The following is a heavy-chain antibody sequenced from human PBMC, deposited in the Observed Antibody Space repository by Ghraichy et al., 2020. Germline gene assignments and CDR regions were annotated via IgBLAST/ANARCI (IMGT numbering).Heavy chain of an antibody. V-gene: IGHV3-30*02. CDR2: ILFDGSEE. Sequence: GGSLRLSCAASGFTLSGYGVHWVRQAPGKGLEWVAMILFDGSEEFHVESVKGRFSLSRDNSQSTLYLQMNSLRVEDTAVYYCARDLAPRQTHYYDSSGGGLDVWGQGTTVTVSS. CDR3: ARDLAPRQTHYYDSSGGGLDV. D-gene: IGHD3-22*01. CDR1: GFTLSGYG. J-gene: IGHJ6*02.